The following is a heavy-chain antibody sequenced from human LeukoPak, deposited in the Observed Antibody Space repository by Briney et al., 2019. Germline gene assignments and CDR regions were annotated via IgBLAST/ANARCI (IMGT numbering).Heavy chain of an antibody. J-gene: IGHJ5*02. V-gene: IGHV3-20*04. CDR2: INWYGGST. CDR1: GFTFDDYG. CDR3: ARDPWGYCSSTSCSFDP. Sequence: PGGSLRLSCSASGFTFDDYGMSWVRQAPGKGLEWVSGINWYGGSTGYADSVKGRFTISRVNAKNSLYLQMNSLRAEDTALYYCARDPWGYCSSTSCSFDPWGQGTLVTVSS. D-gene: IGHD2-2*01.